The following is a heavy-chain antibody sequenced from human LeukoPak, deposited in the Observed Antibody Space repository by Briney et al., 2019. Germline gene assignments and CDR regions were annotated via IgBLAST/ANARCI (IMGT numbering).Heavy chain of an antibody. D-gene: IGHD3-3*01. CDR3: ARDQYDTWSRRGNFDS. V-gene: IGHV3-7*03. J-gene: IGHJ4*02. CDR1: GFPFSSYW. CDR2: IKQDGSKK. Sequence: GGSLRLSCVASGFPFSSYWMTWVRQAPGKGLEWVANIKQDGSKKSYVDSVKGRFTISRDNTKNSLYLQMNSLRVEDTAVFYCARDQYDTWSRRGNFDSWGQGTLVIVSS.